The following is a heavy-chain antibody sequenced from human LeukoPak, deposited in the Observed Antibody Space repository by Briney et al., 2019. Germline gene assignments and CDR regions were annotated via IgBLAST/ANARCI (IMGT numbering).Heavy chain of an antibody. CDR1: GGSFSGYY. CDR3: ARGGSFRIAIFGVVPNYYGMDV. V-gene: IGHV4-34*01. J-gene: IGHJ6*02. CDR2: INHSGST. D-gene: IGHD3-3*01. Sequence: SETLSLTCAVYGGSFSGYYWSWIRQPPGKGLEWIGEINHSGSTNYNPSLKSRVTISVDTSKSQFSLKLSSVTAADTAVYYCARGGSFRIAIFGVVPNYYGMDVWGQGTTVTVSS.